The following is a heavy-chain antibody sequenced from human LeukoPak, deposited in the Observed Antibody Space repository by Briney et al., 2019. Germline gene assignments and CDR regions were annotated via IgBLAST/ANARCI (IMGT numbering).Heavy chain of an antibody. J-gene: IGHJ4*02. D-gene: IGHD4/OR15-4a*01. CDR1: GYTFTNYF. V-gene: IGHV1-46*01. CDR2: INPSGGST. CDR3: ASGANEDANFDY. Sequence: ASVKVSCKASGYTFTNYFIHWVRQAPGQGLGWMGIINPSGGSTRYAQKFQARVTMTSDTSTSTVYMELSSLRSEDTAVYFCASGANEDANFDYWGQGTLVTVSS.